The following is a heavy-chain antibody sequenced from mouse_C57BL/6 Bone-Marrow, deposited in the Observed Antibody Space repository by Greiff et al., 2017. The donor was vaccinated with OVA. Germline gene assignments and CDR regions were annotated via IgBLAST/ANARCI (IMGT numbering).Heavy chain of an antibody. CDR3: AREGGPSLYYFDD. CDR2: IHPNSGST. V-gene: IGHV1-64*01. CDR1: GYTFTSYW. J-gene: IGHJ2*01. Sequence: QVQLQQPGAELVKPGASVKLSCKASGYTFTSYWMHWVKQRPGQGLEWIGMIHPNSGSTNYNEKFKSKATLTVDKSSSTAYMQLSSLTSEDSAVYYWAREGGPSLYYFDDWGQGTTLTVSS.